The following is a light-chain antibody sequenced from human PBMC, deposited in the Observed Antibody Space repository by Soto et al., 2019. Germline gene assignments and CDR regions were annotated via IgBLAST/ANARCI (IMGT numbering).Light chain of an antibody. CDR3: WSYAVGRTYV. CDR2: EDT. CDR1: SGDVGNYNL. J-gene: IGLJ1*01. Sequence: QSVLTQPASVSGSPGQSITISCTGSSGDVGNYNLVSWYQQHPGKAPKLMIYEDTKWPSGVSNRFSGSKSGNTAYLTISGLQAEDEADYYCWSYAVGRTYVFGTGTKGTVL. V-gene: IGLV2-23*01.